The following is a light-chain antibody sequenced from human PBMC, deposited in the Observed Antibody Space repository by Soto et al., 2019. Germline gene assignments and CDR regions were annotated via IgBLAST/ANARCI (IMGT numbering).Light chain of an antibody. V-gene: IGKV1-5*03. CDR3: QQYSAYPLT. Sequence: DIQMTQSPSTLSASVGDRVTITCRASQSISTWLAWYQQKPGKAPTLLIYRASTLESGVPSRFSGSGSGTEFTLTISSLQPDDFGTYYCQQYSAYPLTFGGGTKVEIK. CDR2: RAS. J-gene: IGKJ4*01. CDR1: QSISTW.